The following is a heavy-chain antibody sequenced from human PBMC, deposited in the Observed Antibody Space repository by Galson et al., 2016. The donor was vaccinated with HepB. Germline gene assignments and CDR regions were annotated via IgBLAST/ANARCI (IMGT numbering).Heavy chain of an antibody. CDR3: VRDLSAAGYFDY. V-gene: IGHV1-69*01. CDR1: GTFSSYA. D-gene: IGHD6-13*01. Sequence: GTFSSYAISWVRQAPGQGLEWMGGIIPIFGTANNAQRFQGRVTITADESTSTVYMELSSLTAADTAVYYCVRDLSAAGYFDYWGQGILVTVSS. CDR2: IIPIFGTA. J-gene: IGHJ4*02.